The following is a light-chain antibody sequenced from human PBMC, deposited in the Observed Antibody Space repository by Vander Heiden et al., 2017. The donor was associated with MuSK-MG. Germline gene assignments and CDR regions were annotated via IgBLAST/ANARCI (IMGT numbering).Light chain of an antibody. CDR3: QQYNNWLLYT. Sequence: EIALTASLATRSASPGERATLICSACKCVSSNLAWYQQQPGQAPRLLIYDASTRATGIPARFSGSGSGTEFTLTISSLQSEDFAVYYCQQYNNWLLYTFGQGTKVEIK. V-gene: IGKV3-15*01. J-gene: IGKJ2*01. CDR2: DAS. CDR1: KCVSSN.